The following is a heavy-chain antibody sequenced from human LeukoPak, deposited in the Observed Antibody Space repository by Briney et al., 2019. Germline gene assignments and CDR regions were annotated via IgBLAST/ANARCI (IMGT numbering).Heavy chain of an antibody. CDR1: GFTFSDSW. Sequence: GGSLRLSCAASGFTFSDSWLSWVRQAPGKGLEWVANMNQDGSAKGYVDSVKGRFTISRDNARNSLYLQMSSLRPEDTAVYYCATYTHWVAGDVWGQGTTVTVSS. CDR2: MNQDGSAK. J-gene: IGHJ6*02. CDR3: ATYTHWVAGDV. V-gene: IGHV3-7*01. D-gene: IGHD3-16*01.